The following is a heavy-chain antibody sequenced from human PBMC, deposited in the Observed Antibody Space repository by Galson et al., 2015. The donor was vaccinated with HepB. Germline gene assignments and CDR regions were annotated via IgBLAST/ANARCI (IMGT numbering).Heavy chain of an antibody. CDR2: ISYEGGNT. J-gene: IGHJ6*02. CDR1: GFTFSSYA. V-gene: IGHV3-30*04. Sequence: SLRLSCAASGFTFSSYAMQWVRQAPGKGLEWVALISYEGGNTQYVDSVKGRFTISRDNSRNTLYLQMNSLRGEDTAVYYCARDQRKSSSWAERYYHGGMDVCGQGTTVTVSS. D-gene: IGHD6-6*01. CDR3: ARDQRKSSSWAERYYHGGMDV.